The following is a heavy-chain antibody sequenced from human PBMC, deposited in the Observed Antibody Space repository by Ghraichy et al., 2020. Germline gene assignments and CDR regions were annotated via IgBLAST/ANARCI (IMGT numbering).Heavy chain of an antibody. J-gene: IGHJ5*02. V-gene: IGHV3-21*01. CDR2: ISSSSSYI. CDR1: GFTFSSYS. CDR3: ARGGFANWFDP. Sequence: GGSLRLSCAASGFTFSSYSMNWVRQAPGKGLEWVSSISSSSSYIYYADSLKGRFTISRDNAKNSLYLQMNSLRGEDTAVYYCARGGFANWFDPWGQGTLVTVSS.